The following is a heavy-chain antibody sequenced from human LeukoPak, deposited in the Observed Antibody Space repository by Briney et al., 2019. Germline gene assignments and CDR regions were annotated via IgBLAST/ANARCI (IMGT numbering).Heavy chain of an antibody. CDR2: IYTSGST. CDR1: GGSISSGSYY. D-gene: IGHD4-23*01. CDR3: ARAVSYTVVTPSVAFDI. J-gene: IGHJ3*02. Sequence: PSETLSLTCTVSGGSISSGSYYWSWIRQPAGKGLEWIGRIYTSGSTNYNPSLKSRVTISVDTSKNQFSLKLSSVTAADTAVYYCARAVSYTVVTPSVAFDIWGQGTMVTVSS. V-gene: IGHV4-61*02.